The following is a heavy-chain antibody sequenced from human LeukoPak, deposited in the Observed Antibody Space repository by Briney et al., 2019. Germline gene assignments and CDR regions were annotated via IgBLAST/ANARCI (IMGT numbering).Heavy chain of an antibody. J-gene: IGHJ4*02. V-gene: IGHV1-8*01. Sequence: ASVKVSCKASGYTFTSYDINWVRQATGQGLEWMGWMNPNSGNTGYAQKFQGRVTMTTNTSISTAYMELSSLRSEDTAVYYCARREYGSGSYHLIYWGQGTLVTVSS. D-gene: IGHD3-10*01. CDR1: GYTFTSYD. CDR3: ARREYGSGSYHLIY. CDR2: MNPNSGNT.